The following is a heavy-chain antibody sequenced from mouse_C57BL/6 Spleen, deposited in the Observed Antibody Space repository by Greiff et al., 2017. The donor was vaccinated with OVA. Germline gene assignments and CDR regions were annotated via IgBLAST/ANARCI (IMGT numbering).Heavy chain of an antibody. CDR1: GYSITSGYD. CDR2: ISYSGSP. Sequence: VQLKESGPGMVKPSQSLSLTCTVTGYSITSGYDWHWIRLVPGNKLEWMGYISYSGSPNYNPSLKSRISITHDTSKNHFFLKLNSVTTEATATYYCARGGFYFDYWGQGTTLTVSS. V-gene: IGHV3-1*01. CDR3: ARGGFYFDY. J-gene: IGHJ2*01.